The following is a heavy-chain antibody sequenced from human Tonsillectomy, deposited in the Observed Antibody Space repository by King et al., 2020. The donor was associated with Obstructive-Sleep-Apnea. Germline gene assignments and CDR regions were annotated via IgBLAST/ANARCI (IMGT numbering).Heavy chain of an antibody. CDR3: ARRAAGGHAWYFDY. D-gene: IGHD4-23*01. CDR1: GYSFTSNL. V-gene: IGHV5-10-1*01. Sequence: QLVQSGAEVKKPGESLRISCQASGYSFTSNLITWVRQMPGKGLEWMGRIDPSDSYTDYSPSFQGQVTISTDKSISSAYLQWSSLKASDTAMYYCARRAAGGHAWYFDYWGQGTLVTVSS. J-gene: IGHJ4*02. CDR2: IDPSDSYT.